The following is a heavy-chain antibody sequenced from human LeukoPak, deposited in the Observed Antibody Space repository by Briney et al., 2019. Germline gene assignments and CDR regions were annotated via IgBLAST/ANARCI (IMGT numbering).Heavy chain of an antibody. CDR3: ARPATVTTSFWYFDL. CDR1: GGSFSGYY. CDR2: INHSGST. V-gene: IGHV4-34*01. D-gene: IGHD4-17*01. Sequence: SETLSLACAVYGGSFSGYYWSWIRQPPGKGLEWIGEINHSGSTNYNPSLKSRVTISVDTSKNQFSLKLSSVTAADTAVYYCARPATVTTSFWYFDLWGRGTQVTVSS. J-gene: IGHJ2*01.